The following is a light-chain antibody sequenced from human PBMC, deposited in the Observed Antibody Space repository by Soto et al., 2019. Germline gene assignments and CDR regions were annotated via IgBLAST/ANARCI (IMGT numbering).Light chain of an antibody. Sequence: ESVLTHSPATLSLSPGERATLSCRASQSVSSYLAWYQQKPGQDPRLLIHDASNRATGIPDRFSGSGSGTDFTLTISRLGPEDFAVYYCQQDVSSPWAFGQGTKVDI. J-gene: IGKJ1*01. CDR1: QSVSSY. CDR3: QQDVSSPWA. V-gene: IGKV3-20*01. CDR2: DAS.